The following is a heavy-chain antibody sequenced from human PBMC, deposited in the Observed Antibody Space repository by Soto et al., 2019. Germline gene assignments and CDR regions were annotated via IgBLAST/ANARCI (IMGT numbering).Heavy chain of an antibody. CDR2: IIPIFGTA. CDR1: VVTFSSYA. J-gene: IGHJ6*02. V-gene: IGHV1-69*13. D-gene: IGHD1-26*01. Sequence: GASVKVSCKASVVTFSSYAISWVRQAPGQGLEWMGGIIPIFGTANYAQKFQGRVTITADESTSTAYMELSSLRSEDTAVYYCARGGDGSYYGMDVWGQGTTVTVPS. CDR3: ARGGDGSYYGMDV.